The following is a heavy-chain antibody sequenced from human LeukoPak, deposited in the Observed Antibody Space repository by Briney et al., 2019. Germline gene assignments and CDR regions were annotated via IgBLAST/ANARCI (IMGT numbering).Heavy chain of an antibody. CDR3: AKEAIFRGFITGYDY. CDR2: INPNSGVT. D-gene: IGHD3-10*01. Sequence: GASMKVSCKASGYTFTGSFMHWVRQAPGQGLEWMGWINPNSGVTNYAQRFQGRVTMTRDTSISTAYMELSSLRSDDTALYYCAKEAIFRGFITGYDYGGRGTLVTFPS. J-gene: IGHJ4*02. V-gene: IGHV1-2*02. CDR1: GYTFTGSF.